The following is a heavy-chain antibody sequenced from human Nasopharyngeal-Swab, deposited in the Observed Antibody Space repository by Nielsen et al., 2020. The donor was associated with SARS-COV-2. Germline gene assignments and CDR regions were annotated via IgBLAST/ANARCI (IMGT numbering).Heavy chain of an antibody. V-gene: IGHV3-73*01. J-gene: IGHJ3*02. D-gene: IGHD5-18*01. CDR3: ARGGGSWIQLWLSAFAI. Sequence: GESLKISCAASGFTFSGSAMHWVRQASGKGLEWVGRIRSKANSYATAYAASVKGRFTISRDDSKNTAYLQMNSLKTEDTAVYYCARGGGSWIQLWLSAFAIWGQGTMVTVSS. CDR1: GFTFSGSA. CDR2: IRSKANSYAT.